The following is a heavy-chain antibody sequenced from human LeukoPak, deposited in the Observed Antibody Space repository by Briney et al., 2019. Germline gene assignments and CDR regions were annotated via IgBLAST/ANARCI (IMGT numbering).Heavy chain of an antibody. J-gene: IGHJ3*02. CDR3: AKVQDTAMAVDAFDI. CDR2: ISGSGGST. V-gene: IGHV3-23*01. D-gene: IGHD5-18*01. Sequence: GGSLRLSCAASGFTFSTYAVNWVRQAPGKGLEWVSAISGSGGSTYYADSVKGRFTISRDNSKNTLYLQMNSLRAEDTAVYYCAKVQDTAMAVDAFDIWGQGTMVTVSS. CDR1: GFTFSTYA.